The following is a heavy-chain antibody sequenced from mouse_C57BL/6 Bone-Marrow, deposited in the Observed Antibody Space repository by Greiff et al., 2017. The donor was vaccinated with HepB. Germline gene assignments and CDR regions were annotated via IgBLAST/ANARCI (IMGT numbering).Heavy chain of an antibody. D-gene: IGHD2-12*01. V-gene: IGHV1-81*01. J-gene: IGHJ4*01. CDR3: ARYYYKRYYAMDY. CDR1: GYTFTSYG. CDR2: IYPRSGNT. Sequence: VQLQQSEAELARPGASVKLSCKASGYTFTSYGISWVKQRTGQGLEWIGEIYPRSGNTYYNEKFKGKATLTADKSSSTAYMELRSLTSEDSAVYFCARYYYKRYYAMDYWGQGTSVTVSS.